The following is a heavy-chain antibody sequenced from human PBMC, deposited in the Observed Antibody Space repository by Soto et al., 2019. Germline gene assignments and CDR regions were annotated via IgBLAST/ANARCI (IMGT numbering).Heavy chain of an antibody. CDR1: SGSISTYY. V-gene: IGHV4-59*01. J-gene: IGHJ4*02. CDR3: AGAPNWAYFDG. D-gene: IGHD7-27*01. Sequence: PSETLSLTCTVSSGSISTYYWSWIRQPPGKGLEWIGYIYYTGSTNYNPSLKTRVAISTDTSKNQFSLNLSSVTAADTAVDYCAGAPNWAYFDGWGLGTLVTVAS. CDR2: IYYTGST.